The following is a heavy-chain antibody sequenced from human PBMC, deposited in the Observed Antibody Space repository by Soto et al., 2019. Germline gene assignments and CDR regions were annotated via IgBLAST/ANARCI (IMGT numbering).Heavy chain of an antibody. CDR3: AKDRSPGATTWNVY. D-gene: IGHD1-1*01. CDR2: ISGSGVAK. J-gene: IGHJ1*01. Sequence: GALRLSCXVSGFTFSSSAINWVRQAPGKGLEWVSTISGSGVAKFYADSVKGRFTISRDNSNNTVSLQMNSLRAEDAAVYYCAKDRSPGATTWNVYWGQGTLVTVSS. CDR1: GFTFSSSA. V-gene: IGHV3-23*01.